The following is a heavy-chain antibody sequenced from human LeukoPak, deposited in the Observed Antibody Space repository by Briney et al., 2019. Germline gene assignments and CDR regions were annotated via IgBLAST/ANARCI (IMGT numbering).Heavy chain of an antibody. V-gene: IGHV4-61*01. CDR2: IYCSGST. J-gene: IGHJ3*02. D-gene: IGHD6-13*01. CDR3: ARASIAAAGHDAFDI. Sequence: SETLSLTCTVSGGSVSSGSYYWSWIRQPPGKGLEWIGYIYCSGSTNYNPSLKSRITISVDTSKNQFSLKLSSVTAADTAVYYCARASIAAAGHDAFDIWGQGTMVTVSS. CDR1: GGSVSSGSYY.